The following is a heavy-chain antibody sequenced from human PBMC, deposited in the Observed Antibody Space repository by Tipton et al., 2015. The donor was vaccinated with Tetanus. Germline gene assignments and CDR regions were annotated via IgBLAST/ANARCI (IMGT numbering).Heavy chain of an antibody. V-gene: IGHV1-46*01. CDR3: ARSYDFYDSTGYTDVGMDV. CDR2: INPSAGTT. D-gene: IGHD3-22*01. Sequence: QLVQSGAEVKKPGASVKVSCKASGYTFTNYYMHWVRQAPGQGLEWMGVINPSAGTTRYEQKFQGRVIMTRDTSTTTVYMELNSLRSEDTAVFYCARSYDFYDSTGYTDVGMDVWGQGTSVTVSS. CDR1: GYTFTNYY. J-gene: IGHJ6*02.